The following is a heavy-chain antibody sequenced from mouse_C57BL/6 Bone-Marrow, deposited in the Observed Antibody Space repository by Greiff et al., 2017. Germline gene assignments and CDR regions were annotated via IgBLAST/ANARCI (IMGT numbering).Heavy chain of an antibody. D-gene: IGHD2-1*01. CDR1: GFNIKDDY. CDR2: IDPENGDT. CDR3: TTGGNYEYFDV. Sequence: DVKLQESGAELVRPGASVKLSCTASGFNIKDDYMHWVKQRPEQGLEWIGWIDPENGDTEYASKFQGKATITADTSSNTAYLQLSSLTSEDTAVYYCTTGGNYEYFDVWGTGTTVTVSS. J-gene: IGHJ1*03. V-gene: IGHV14-4*01.